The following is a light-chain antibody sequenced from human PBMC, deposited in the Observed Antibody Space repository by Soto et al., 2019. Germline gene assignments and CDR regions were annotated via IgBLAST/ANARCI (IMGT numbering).Light chain of an antibody. CDR3: QQYGSSRRT. V-gene: IGKV3-20*01. CDR1: QSVSSSY. Sequence: EIVLTQSPGTLSLSPGERATLSCRASQSVSSSYLAWYQQQPGQAPRLLIYGASSRATVFPDRFSGSGLGTDFTLTISRLEPEDFAVYYCQQYGSSRRTFGQGTQVEVK. CDR2: GAS. J-gene: IGKJ1*01.